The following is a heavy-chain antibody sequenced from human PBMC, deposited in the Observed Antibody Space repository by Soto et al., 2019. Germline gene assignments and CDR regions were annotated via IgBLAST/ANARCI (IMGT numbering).Heavy chain of an antibody. CDR3: ARNFMVAGPTSGYSDY. CDR1: GYTFTSYA. D-gene: IGHD5-12*01. V-gene: IGHV1-3*01. Sequence: ASVKVSCKASGYTFTSYAMHWVRQAPGQRLEWMGWINAGNGNTKYSQKFQGRVTITKDTSASTAYMELNSLRVEDTAVYYCARNFMVAGPTSGYSDYWGQGTLVTVSS. J-gene: IGHJ4*02. CDR2: INAGNGNT.